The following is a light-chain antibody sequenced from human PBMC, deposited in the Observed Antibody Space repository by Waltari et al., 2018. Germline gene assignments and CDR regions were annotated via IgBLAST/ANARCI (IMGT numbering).Light chain of an antibody. Sequence: SSELTQDPAVSVALGQTVRITCQGDSLKRYNANWHQQQPGQAPILLVFGQNNRPSGIPDRFSGSTYWDTASLTISGARAEDDADYYCSCRENTGFHWVFGGGTKLTVL. J-gene: IGLJ3*02. CDR3: SCRENTGFHWV. CDR2: GQN. CDR1: SLKRYN. V-gene: IGLV3-19*01.